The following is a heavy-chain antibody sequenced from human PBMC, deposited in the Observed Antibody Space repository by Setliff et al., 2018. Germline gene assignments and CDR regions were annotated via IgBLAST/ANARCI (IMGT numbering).Heavy chain of an antibody. J-gene: IGHJ5*02. Sequence: PGGSLRLSCEASGFTFRTYEMIWVRQAPGKGLERVSKTHTDGITIYSDSVRGRFTISRDNAKNSLSLQMNSLRAEDTSVYYCARDVFDFRTGQGGPWGQGTRVTVSS. D-gene: IGHD3-3*01. CDR1: GFTFRTYE. CDR3: ARDVFDFRTGQGGP. CDR2: THTDGITI. V-gene: IGHV3-48*03.